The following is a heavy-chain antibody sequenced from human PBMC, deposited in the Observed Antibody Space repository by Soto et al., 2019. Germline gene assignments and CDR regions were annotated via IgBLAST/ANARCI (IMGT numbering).Heavy chain of an antibody. CDR1: GFTFSSYA. CDR2: ISGSGGST. D-gene: IGHD5-18*01. V-gene: IGHV3-23*01. Sequence: GGSLRLSCAASGFTFSSYAVSWVRQAPGKGLEWVSAISGSGGSTYYADSVKGRFTISRDNSKNTLYLQMNSLRAEDTAVYYCAKDLRVDTAMVTPYYFDYWGQGTLVTV. J-gene: IGHJ4*02. CDR3: AKDLRVDTAMVTPYYFDY.